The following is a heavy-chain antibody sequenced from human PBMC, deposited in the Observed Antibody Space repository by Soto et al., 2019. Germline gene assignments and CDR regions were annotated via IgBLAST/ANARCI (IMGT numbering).Heavy chain of an antibody. D-gene: IGHD6-13*01. CDR1: GFTFSSYA. CDR3: AKDEAAANWFDP. J-gene: IGHJ5*02. CDR2: ISGSGGST. Sequence: SGGSLRLSCAASGFTFSSYAMSWVRQAPGKGLEWVSAISGSGGSTYYADSVKGRFTISRDNSKNTLYLQMNSLRAEDTAVYYCAKDEAAANWFDPWGQGTLVTVSS. V-gene: IGHV3-23*01.